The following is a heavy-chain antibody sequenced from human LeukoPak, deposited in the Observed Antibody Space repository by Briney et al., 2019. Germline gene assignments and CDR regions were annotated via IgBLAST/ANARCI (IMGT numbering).Heavy chain of an antibody. CDR2: IYYSGST. D-gene: IGHD3-9*01. J-gene: IGHJ4*02. V-gene: IGHV4-59*01. Sequence: SETPSLTCTVSGGSFSTYYWSWIRQPPGKGLEWIGYIYYSGSTNYNPSLKSRVTISVDTSKNQFSLKLSSVTAADTAVYYCAGNFDWSPFDYWGQGTLVTVSS. CDR3: AGNFDWSPFDY. CDR1: GGSFSTYY.